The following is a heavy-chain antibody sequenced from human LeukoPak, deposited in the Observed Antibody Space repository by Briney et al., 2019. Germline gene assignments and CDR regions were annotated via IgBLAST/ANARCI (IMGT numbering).Heavy chain of an antibody. CDR1: GYTFTSYG. J-gene: IGHJ5*02. D-gene: IGHD3-3*01. CDR2: ISAYNGNT. CDR3: ARGDVLRFLGPWYLNWFDP. Sequence: ASVKVSCKASGYTFTSYGISWVRQAPGQGLEWMGWISAYNGNTNYAQKLQGRVTMTTDTSTSTAYMELRSLRSDDTAVYYCARGDVLRFLGPWYLNWFDPWGQGTLVTVSS. V-gene: IGHV1-18*01.